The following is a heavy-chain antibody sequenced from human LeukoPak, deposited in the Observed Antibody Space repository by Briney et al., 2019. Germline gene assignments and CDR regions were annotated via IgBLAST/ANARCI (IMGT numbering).Heavy chain of an antibody. Sequence: ASVKVSCKASGYTFTSYGISWVRQAPGQGLEWMGWISAYNGNANYARKLQGRVTMTTDTSTSTAYMELRSLRSDDTAVYYCAREVNDFWSGYYTGLTLYYYYGMDVWGQGTTVTVSS. CDR3: AREVNDFWSGYYTGLTLYYYYGMDV. J-gene: IGHJ6*02. V-gene: IGHV1-18*01. CDR1: GYTFTSYG. CDR2: ISAYNGNA. D-gene: IGHD3-3*01.